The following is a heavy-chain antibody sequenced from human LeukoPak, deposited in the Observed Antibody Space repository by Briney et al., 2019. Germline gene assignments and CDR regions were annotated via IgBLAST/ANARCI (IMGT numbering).Heavy chain of an antibody. CDR1: GGTFSSYA. V-gene: IGHV1-69*05. Sequence: SVKVSCKDSGGTFSSYAISWVRQAPGQGLEWMGGIFPIFGTANYAQKFQGRVTITTDESTSTAYMELSSLRSEDTAVYYCARNRRDGYNRWFDPWGQGTLVTVSS. CDR3: ARNRRDGYNRWFDP. J-gene: IGHJ5*02. D-gene: IGHD5-24*01. CDR2: IFPIFGTA.